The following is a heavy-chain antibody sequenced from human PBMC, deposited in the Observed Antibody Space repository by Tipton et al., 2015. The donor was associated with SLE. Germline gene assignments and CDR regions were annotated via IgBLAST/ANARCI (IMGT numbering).Heavy chain of an antibody. CDR3: ARDQAGYYDSSGFEDFQH. CDR1: GYSISSGYY. J-gene: IGHJ1*01. Sequence: GLVKPSETLSLTCAVSGYSISSGYYWGWIRQPPGKGLEWIGSIYHSGSTYYNPSLKSRVTISVDTSKNQFSLKLSSVTAADTAVYYCARDQAGYYDSSGFEDFQHWGQGTLVTVSS. D-gene: IGHD3-22*01. V-gene: IGHV4-38-2*02. CDR2: IYHSGST.